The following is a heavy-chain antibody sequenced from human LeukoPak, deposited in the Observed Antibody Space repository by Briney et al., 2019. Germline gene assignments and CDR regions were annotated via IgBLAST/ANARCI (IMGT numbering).Heavy chain of an antibody. CDR1: GYTFIAYY. D-gene: IGHD3-22*01. Sequence: GASVKVSCKASGYTFIAYYMHWVRQAPGEGLEWMGWFNPNSGGTNYAQKFQGRVTMTTDTSISTAYMQLSSLRSDDTAFYYCARGGILPYEDSSGYYFFDYWGQGPLVTVSS. CDR3: ARGGILPYEDSSGYYFFDY. J-gene: IGHJ4*02. V-gene: IGHV1-2*02. CDR2: FNPNSGGT.